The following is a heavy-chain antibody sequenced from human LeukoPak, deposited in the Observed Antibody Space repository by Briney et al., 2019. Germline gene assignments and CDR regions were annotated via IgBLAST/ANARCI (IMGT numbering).Heavy chain of an antibody. CDR2: SRNKANSYTT. D-gene: IGHD1-26*01. J-gene: IGHJ3*02. CDR3: VRVQSGGAFDI. V-gene: IGHV3-72*01. Sequence: GGPLRLSCAASGFTASDYYIDWVRQTPGKGLEWVDRSRNKANSYTTDFAATVKGRFTISRDESKNSLFLQMNSLKTEDTAVYYCVRVQSGGAFDIWGQGTMVTVSS. CDR1: GFTASDYY.